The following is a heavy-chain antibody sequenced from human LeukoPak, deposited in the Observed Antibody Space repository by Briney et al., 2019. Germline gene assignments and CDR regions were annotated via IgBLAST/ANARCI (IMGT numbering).Heavy chain of an antibody. CDR1: GYTVTGYY. Sequence: ASVKVSCKASGYTVTGYYMHWVRQAPGQGLEWMGWINLNSGGTNYAQKFQGRVTMTRDTSISTAYMELSRLRSDDTAVYYCARVGYSGSYRYLYYFDYWGQGTLVTVSS. CDR3: ARVGYSGSYRYLYYFDY. J-gene: IGHJ4*02. CDR2: INLNSGGT. D-gene: IGHD1-26*01. V-gene: IGHV1-2*02.